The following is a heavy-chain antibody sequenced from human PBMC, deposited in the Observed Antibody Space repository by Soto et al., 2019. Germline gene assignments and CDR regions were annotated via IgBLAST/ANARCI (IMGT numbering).Heavy chain of an antibody. CDR3: ARRYGYSFDY. V-gene: IGHV4-59*08. D-gene: IGHD1-1*01. J-gene: IGHJ4*02. CDR2: IHSTGST. Sequence: PSETLSLTCTVSGGSISNYYWSWIRQPPGNGLEWIGYIHSTGSTNYNPSLKSRVIMSVDTSKKQVSLNLNSVTAADTAVYYCARRYGYSFDYWGQGTLVTVSS. CDR1: GGSISNYY.